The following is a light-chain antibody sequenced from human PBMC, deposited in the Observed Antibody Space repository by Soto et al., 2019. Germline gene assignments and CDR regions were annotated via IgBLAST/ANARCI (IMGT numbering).Light chain of an antibody. CDR1: QSVSGY. CDR2: DAS. V-gene: IGKV3-11*01. J-gene: IGKJ4*01. Sequence: EIVLTQSPATLSLSPGNRATLSCRASQSVSGYLACYQQKPGQAPRLLIYDASNRATGIPARFSGSGSGTDFTLPITNLEPEDFAVYFCQQRRNWPSTFGRGTKVEI. CDR3: QQRRNWPST.